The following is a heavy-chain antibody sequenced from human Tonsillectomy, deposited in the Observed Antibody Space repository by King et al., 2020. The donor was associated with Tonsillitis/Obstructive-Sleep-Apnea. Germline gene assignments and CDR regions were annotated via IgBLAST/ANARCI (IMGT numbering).Heavy chain of an antibody. Sequence: VQLVESGGGVVQPGRSLRLSCAASGFTFSSYAMHWVRQAPGKGLEWVAVISYDGSNKYYADSVKGRFTISRDNSKNTLYLQMNSLRAEDTAVYYCAREGYGGYVRKFDYWGQGTLVTVSS. D-gene: IGHD5-12*01. J-gene: IGHJ4*02. CDR2: ISYDGSNK. V-gene: IGHV3-30*04. CDR1: GFTFSSYA. CDR3: AREGYGGYVRKFDY.